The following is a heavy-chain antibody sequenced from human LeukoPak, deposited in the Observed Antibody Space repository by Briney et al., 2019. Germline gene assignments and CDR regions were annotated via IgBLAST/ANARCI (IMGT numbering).Heavy chain of an antibody. J-gene: IGHJ4*02. CDR2: ISGSGGRT. V-gene: IGHV3-23*01. D-gene: IGHD4-17*01. Sequence: GGSLRLYCAASGFTFSSYAMRWVRQAPGKGLEWVSGISGSGGRTYYADSVKGRFTISRDNSKNTLYVQMNSLRAEDTAVYYCAYGGNSEGPFDYWGQGTLVTVSS. CDR1: GFTFSSYA. CDR3: AYGGNSEGPFDY.